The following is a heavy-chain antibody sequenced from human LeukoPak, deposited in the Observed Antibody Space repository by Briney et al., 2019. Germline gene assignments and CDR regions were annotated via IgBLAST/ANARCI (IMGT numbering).Heavy chain of an antibody. V-gene: IGHV4-61*01. D-gene: IGHD3-3*01. J-gene: IGHJ3*02. CDR2: IYYSGST. CDR1: GGSVSRGSYY. CDR3: ARDSSLDDGDDAFDI. Sequence: PSETLSLTCTVSGGSVSRGSYYWSWIRQPPGKGLEWLVYIYYSGSTNYNPSLKSRVTISVDTSKNQFSLKLSSVTAADTAVYYCARDSSLDDGDDAFDIWGQGTMVTVSS.